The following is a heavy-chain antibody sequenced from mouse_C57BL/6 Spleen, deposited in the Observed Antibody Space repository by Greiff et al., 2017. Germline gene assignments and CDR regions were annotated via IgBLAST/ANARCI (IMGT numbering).Heavy chain of an antibody. CDR3: ATDGYYVSFAY. J-gene: IGHJ3*01. CDR1: GYTFTSSW. CDR2: IHPNSGST. V-gene: IGHV1-64*01. D-gene: IGHD2-3*01. Sequence: QVQLQQPGAELVKPGASVKLSCKASGYTFTSSWMHWVKQRPGQGLEWIGMIHPNSGSTNYNEKFKSKATLTVDKSSSTAYMQLSSLTSEDAAVYYCATDGYYVSFAYWGQGTLGTVSA.